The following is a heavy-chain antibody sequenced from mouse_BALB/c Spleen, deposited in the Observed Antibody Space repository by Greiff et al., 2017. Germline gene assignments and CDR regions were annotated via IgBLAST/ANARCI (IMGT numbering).Heavy chain of an antibody. V-gene: IGHV5-6-5*01. J-gene: IGHJ4*01. Sequence: EVQLVESGGGLVKPGGSLKLSCAASGFTFSSYAMSWVRQTPEKRLEWVASISSGGSTYYPDSVKGRFTISRDNARNILYLQMSSLRSEDTAMYYCAREDYYYGSSYIYYAMDYWGQGTSVTVSS. CDR3: AREDYYYGSSYIYYAMDY. D-gene: IGHD1-1*01. CDR2: ISSGGST. CDR1: GFTFSSYA.